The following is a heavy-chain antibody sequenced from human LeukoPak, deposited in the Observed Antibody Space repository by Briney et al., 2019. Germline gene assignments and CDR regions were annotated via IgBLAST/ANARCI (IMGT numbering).Heavy chain of an antibody. CDR2: ISGSGGST. J-gene: IGHJ3*02. CDR3: AKAIIRYSGSGLGAFDI. CDR1: GFTVSSNY. V-gene: IGHV3-23*01. Sequence: PGGSLRLSCAASGFTVSSNYMSWVRQAPGKGLEWVSVISGSGGSTYYADSVKGRFTISRDNSKNTLYLQMNSLRAEDTAVYYCAKAIIRYSGSGLGAFDIWGQGTMVTVSS. D-gene: IGHD1-26*01.